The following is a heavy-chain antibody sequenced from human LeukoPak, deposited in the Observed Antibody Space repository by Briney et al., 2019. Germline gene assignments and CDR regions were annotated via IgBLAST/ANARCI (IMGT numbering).Heavy chain of an antibody. J-gene: IGHJ4*02. D-gene: IGHD3-10*01. V-gene: IGHV1-18*01. Sequence: ASVTVSFKSSVYTFIIHGITWVRQAPGQGLEGVGWISGNNGNTNYAQKLQGTVTVTTDTSTSIAYMELRSLRSDDTAVYYCAREGTAGRYYFDYWGQGTLVTVSS. CDR2: ISGNNGNT. CDR1: VYTFIIHG. CDR3: AREGTAGRYYFDY.